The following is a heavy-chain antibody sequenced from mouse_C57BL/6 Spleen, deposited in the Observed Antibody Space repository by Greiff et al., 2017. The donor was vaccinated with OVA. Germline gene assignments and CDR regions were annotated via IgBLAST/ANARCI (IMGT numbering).Heavy chain of an antibody. V-gene: IGHV1-52*01. J-gene: IGHJ3*01. D-gene: IGHD2-4*01. CDR3: ARGAFYDYDVGPAWFAY. CDR1: GYTFPSYW. Sequence: QVQLQQPGAELVRPGSSVKLSCKASGYTFPSYWMHWVKQRPIQGLEWIGNIDPSDSETHYNQKFKDKATLTVDKSSSTAYMQLSSLTSEDSAVYYCARGAFYDYDVGPAWFAYWGQGTLVTVSA. CDR2: IDPSDSET.